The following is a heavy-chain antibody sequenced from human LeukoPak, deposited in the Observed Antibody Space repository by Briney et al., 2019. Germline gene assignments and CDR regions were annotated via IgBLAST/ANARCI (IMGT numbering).Heavy chain of an antibody. D-gene: IGHD6-13*01. J-gene: IGHJ3*02. CDR1: GGSISSGDYY. CDR3: AREGGSSSWYAFDI. V-gene: IGHV4-61*08. Sequence: PSETLSLTCTVSGGSISSGDYYWSWIRQPPGKGLEWIGYIYYSGSTNYNPSLKSRVTISVDTSKNQFSLKLSSVTAADTAVYYCAREGGSSSWYAFDIWGQGTMVTVSS. CDR2: IYYSGST.